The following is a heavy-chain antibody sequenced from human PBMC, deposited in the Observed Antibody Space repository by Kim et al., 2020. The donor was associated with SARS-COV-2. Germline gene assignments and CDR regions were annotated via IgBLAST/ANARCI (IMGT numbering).Heavy chain of an antibody. V-gene: IGHV3-30*03. Sequence: GGSLRLSCVASGITFSHYGMHWVRQAPGKGLEWVALISYDGITKYYADSVKGRFTISRDSSKNTVYLQMNSLRTEDTAVYSCAQPGGGGARNPGTGGFDNWGQGTLVTVSS. J-gene: IGHJ4*02. CDR2: ISYDGITK. CDR1: GITFSHYG. CDR3: AQPGGGGARNPGTGGFDN. D-gene: IGHD1-1*01.